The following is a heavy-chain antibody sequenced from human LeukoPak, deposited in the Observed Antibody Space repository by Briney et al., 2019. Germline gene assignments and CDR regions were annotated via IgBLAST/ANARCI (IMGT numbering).Heavy chain of an antibody. CDR3: ARDRGVSSSFRKPPAFDI. J-gene: IGHJ3*02. D-gene: IGHD6-13*01. CDR1: GFTFSSYG. Sequence: GGSLRLSCAASGFTFSSYGMHWVRQAPGKGLEYVSAISSNGGSTYYANSVKGRFTISRDNSKNTLYLQMGSLRAEDMAVYYCARDRGVSSSFRKPPAFDIWGQGTMVTVSS. CDR2: ISSNGGST. V-gene: IGHV3-64*01.